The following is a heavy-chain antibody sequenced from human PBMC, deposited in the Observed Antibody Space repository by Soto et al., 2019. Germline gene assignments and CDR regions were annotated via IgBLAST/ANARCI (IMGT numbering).Heavy chain of an antibody. J-gene: IGHJ4*02. CDR2: INPNSGVT. CDR1: GYTFTGYY. D-gene: IGHD3-22*01. V-gene: IGHV1-2*02. CDR3: ARGTGRSRYYYYY. Sequence: ASVKVSCKASGYTFTGYYMHWVRQAPGQGLEWMGWINPNSGVTKYAQKFQGRVTMTRDTSISTAYMELSSLRSDGTAVYYCARGTGRSRYYYYYWGQGTLVTVS.